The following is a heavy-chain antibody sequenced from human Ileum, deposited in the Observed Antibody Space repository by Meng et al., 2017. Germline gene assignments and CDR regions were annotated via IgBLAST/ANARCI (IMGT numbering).Heavy chain of an antibody. V-gene: IGHV4-34*01. CDR3: ARCLVRTTLTKSFDY. CDR2: SSDSGTT. J-gene: IGHJ4*02. Sequence: QVQLQQCGAGLLKPSETLSLTCGVYGGPSSGYYWSWMRQPPGKGLEWIGESSDSGTTNYSPSLKSRITMSLDKSKNHFSLRLTSVTAADTAVYYCARCLVRTTLTKSFDYWGPGILVTVSS. CDR1: GGPSSGYY. D-gene: IGHD4-17*01.